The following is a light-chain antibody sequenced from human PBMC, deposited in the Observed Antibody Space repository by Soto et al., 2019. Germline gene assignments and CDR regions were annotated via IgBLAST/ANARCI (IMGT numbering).Light chain of an antibody. Sequence: EIVLTQSPGTLSLSPGERATLSCRASQSVSSSYLAWYQQKPGQAPRILIYGASSRATGIPDRFSGSGSGTEFTLTISRLEPEDFAVYYCQQYGSSLFTFGPGTKVDIK. V-gene: IGKV3-20*01. CDR3: QQYGSSLFT. J-gene: IGKJ3*01. CDR1: QSVSSSY. CDR2: GAS.